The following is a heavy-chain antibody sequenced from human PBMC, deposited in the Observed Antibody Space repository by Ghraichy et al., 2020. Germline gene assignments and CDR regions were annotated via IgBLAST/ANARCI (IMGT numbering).Heavy chain of an antibody. CDR3: AREEGSRGMDV. V-gene: IGHV3-21*01. CDR2: ISSSSSYI. CDR1: GFTFSSYS. Sequence: GGSLRLSCAASGFTFSSYSMNWVRQAPGKGLEWVSSISSSSSYIYYADSVKGRFTISRDNAKNSLYLQMNSLRAEDTAVYYCAREEGSRGMDVWGQGTTVTVSS. J-gene: IGHJ6*02.